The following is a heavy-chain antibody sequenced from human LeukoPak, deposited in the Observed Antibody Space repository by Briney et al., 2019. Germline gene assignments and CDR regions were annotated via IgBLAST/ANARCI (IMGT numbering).Heavy chain of an antibody. D-gene: IGHD3-22*01. CDR1: GGSISSYY. V-gene: IGHV4-59*08. CDR3: ARHAYSSGYY. CDR2: IYYSGST. J-gene: IGHJ4*02. Sequence: SETLSLTCTVSGGSISSYYWSWIRQPPGKGLEWIGYIYYSGSTNYNPSLKSRVTISVDTSKNQFSLKLSSVTAADTAVYYCARHAYSSGYYWGQGTLVTVSS.